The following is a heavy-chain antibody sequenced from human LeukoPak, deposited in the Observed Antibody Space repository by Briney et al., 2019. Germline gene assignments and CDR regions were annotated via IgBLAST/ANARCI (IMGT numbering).Heavy chain of an antibody. Sequence: SETLSLTCTVSGGSISSYYWSWIRQPPGKGLEWIGYIYHSGSTYYNPSLKSRVTISVDRSKNQFSLKLSSVTAADTAVYYCARGRAVAARRGYYFDYWGQGTLVTVSS. D-gene: IGHD6-6*01. CDR1: GGSISSYY. J-gene: IGHJ4*02. CDR2: IYHSGST. V-gene: IGHV4-59*12. CDR3: ARGRAVAARRGYYFDY.